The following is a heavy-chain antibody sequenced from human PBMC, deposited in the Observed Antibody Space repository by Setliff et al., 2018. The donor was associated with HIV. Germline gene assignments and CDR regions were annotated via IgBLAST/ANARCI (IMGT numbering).Heavy chain of an antibody. J-gene: IGHJ4*02. CDR1: GGSISSTSYY. V-gene: IGHV4-39*01. Sequence: SETLSLTCSVSGGSISSTSYYWSWIRQPPGKGLEWIGSIYYSGNTYYNPSLKSRVTISVDTSKNQFSLKLSSVTAADTAVYYCARARGRIAAAGRPYFDYCGQGTLVTVSS. CDR2: IYYSGNT. D-gene: IGHD6-13*01. CDR3: ARARGRIAAAGRPYFDY.